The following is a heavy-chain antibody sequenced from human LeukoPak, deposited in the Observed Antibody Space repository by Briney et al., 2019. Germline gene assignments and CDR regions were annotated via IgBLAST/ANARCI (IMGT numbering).Heavy chain of an antibody. V-gene: IGHV4-38-2*02. Sequence: SETLSLTCTVSGYSISSGYYWGWIRQPPGKGLEWIGSIYHSGSTYYNPSLKSRVTMSVDTSKNQFSLKLSSVTAADTAVYYCARERREVTMVRGVIEWFDPWGQGTLVTVSS. CDR3: ARERREVTMVRGVIEWFDP. D-gene: IGHD3-10*01. J-gene: IGHJ5*02. CDR2: IYHSGST. CDR1: GYSISSGYY.